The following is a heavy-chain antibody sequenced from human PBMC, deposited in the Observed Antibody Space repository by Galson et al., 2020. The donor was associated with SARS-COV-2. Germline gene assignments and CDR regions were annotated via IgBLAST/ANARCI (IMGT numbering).Heavy chain of an antibody. Sequence: GGSLRLSCAASGFTFSSYAMHWVRQAPGKGLEWVAVISYDGSNKYYADSVKGRFTISRDNSKNTLYLQMNSLRAEDTAVYYCARELAAAPTFDYWGQGTLVTVSS. CDR1: GFTFSSYA. J-gene: IGHJ4*02. D-gene: IGHD6-13*01. CDR3: ARELAAAPTFDY. V-gene: IGHV3-30*04. CDR2: ISYDGSNK.